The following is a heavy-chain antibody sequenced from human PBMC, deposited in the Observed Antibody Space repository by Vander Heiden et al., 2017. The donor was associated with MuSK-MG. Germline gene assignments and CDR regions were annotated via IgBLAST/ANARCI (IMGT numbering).Heavy chain of an antibody. CDR1: GFTFSSYY. CDR2: INSDGSDT. CDR3: ARLAVGATPDY. D-gene: IGHD2-15*01. J-gene: IGHJ4*02. V-gene: IGHV3-74*01. Sequence: EVNLVESGGGLVQPGGSLRLSCAASGFTFSSYYMHWVRQAPGEVLVWVSRINSDGSDTRYADSVKGRFTISRDNAKNTLYLQMNSLRAEDTAVYYCARLAVGATPDYWGQGTLVTVAS.